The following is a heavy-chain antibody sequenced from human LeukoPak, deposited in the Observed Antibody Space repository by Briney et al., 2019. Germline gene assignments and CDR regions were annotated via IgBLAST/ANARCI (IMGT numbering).Heavy chain of an antibody. V-gene: IGHV3-23*01. J-gene: IGHJ5*02. CDR3: AKEQRGYTGYAVGSWFDP. CDR1: GFTFSSYA. Sequence: PGGSLRLSCAASGFTFSSYAMSWVRQAPGKGLEWVSAISRSGDSTYYADSVKGRFTISRDNSKNTLYLQMNSLRAEDTAEYYCAKEQRGYTGYAVGSWFDPWGQGTLVTVSS. D-gene: IGHD5-12*01. CDR2: ISRSGDST.